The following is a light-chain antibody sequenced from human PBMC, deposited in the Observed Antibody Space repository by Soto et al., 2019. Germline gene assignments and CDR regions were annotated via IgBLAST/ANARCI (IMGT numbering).Light chain of an antibody. CDR1: QSVLYSYNNKNY. V-gene: IGKV4-1*01. CDR3: QQYDSPRGT. J-gene: IGKJ1*01. Sequence: DIVMTQSPDSLAVSLGERATINCKSSQSVLYSYNNKNYLAWYQQKTGQPPKLLIYWASTRESGVPDRFSGSGSGTDFTLTISRLEPEDFAIYYCQQYDSPRGTFGQGTKVDIK. CDR2: WAS.